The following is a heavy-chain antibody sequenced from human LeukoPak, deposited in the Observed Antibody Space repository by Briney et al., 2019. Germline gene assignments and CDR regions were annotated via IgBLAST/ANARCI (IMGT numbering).Heavy chain of an antibody. CDR1: GFTFSSYG. Sequence: GRSLRLSCAASGFTFSSYGMHWVRQAPGKGLEWVAVISYDGSNKYYADSVKGRFTISRDNSKNTVYPQMNSLRAEDTAVYYCARDLAISTSCFDCWGQGTLVTVSS. CDR2: ISYDGSNK. V-gene: IGHV3-30*03. D-gene: IGHD2-2*01. J-gene: IGHJ4*02. CDR3: ARDLAISTSCFDC.